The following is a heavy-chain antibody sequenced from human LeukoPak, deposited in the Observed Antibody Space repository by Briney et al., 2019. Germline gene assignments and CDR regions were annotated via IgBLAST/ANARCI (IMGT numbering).Heavy chain of an antibody. CDR1: GGSFSGYY. V-gene: IGHV4-34*01. Sequence: SETLSLTCAVYGGSFSGYYWRWIRQPPGKGLEWIGEINHSGSTNYNPSLKSRVTISVDTSKNQFSLKLSSVTAADTAVYYCARELVSSSCYFDYWGQGTLVTVSS. CDR3: ARELVSSSCYFDY. D-gene: IGHD6-13*01. CDR2: INHSGST. J-gene: IGHJ4*02.